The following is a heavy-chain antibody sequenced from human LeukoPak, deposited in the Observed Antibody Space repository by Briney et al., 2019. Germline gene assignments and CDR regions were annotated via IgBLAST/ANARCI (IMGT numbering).Heavy chain of an antibody. Sequence: SETLSLTCTVSGGSISSSSYYWGWIRQPPGKGLEWIGSIYYSGSTYYNPSLKSRVTISVDTSKNQFSLKLSSVTAADTAVYYCASNLYGVSDYWGQGTLITVSS. CDR1: GGSISSSSYY. D-gene: IGHD2-8*01. V-gene: IGHV4-39*01. CDR3: ASNLYGVSDY. J-gene: IGHJ4*02. CDR2: IYYSGST.